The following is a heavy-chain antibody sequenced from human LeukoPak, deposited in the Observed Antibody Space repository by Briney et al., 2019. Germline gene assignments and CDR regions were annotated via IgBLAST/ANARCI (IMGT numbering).Heavy chain of an antibody. J-gene: IGHJ5*02. V-gene: IGHV4-38-2*02. CDR1: GYSISSGYY. Sequence: SSETLSLTCTVSGYSISSGYYWGWIRQPPGKGLEWIGSIYHSGSTYYNPSLKSRVTISVDTSKNQFSLKLSSVTAADTAVYYCARDSGRLRFLEWLPRNWFDPWGQGTLVTVSS. CDR2: IYHSGST. D-gene: IGHD3-3*01. CDR3: ARDSGRLRFLEWLPRNWFDP.